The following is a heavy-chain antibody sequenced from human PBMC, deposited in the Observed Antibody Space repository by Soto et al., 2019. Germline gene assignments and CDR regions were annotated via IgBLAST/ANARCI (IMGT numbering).Heavy chain of an antibody. J-gene: IGHJ5*02. D-gene: IGHD3-10*01. CDR2: ISWNSGSI. V-gene: IGHV3-9*01. Sequence: PGGSLRLSCAASGFTFDDYAMHWVRQAPGKGLEWVSGISWNSGSIGYADSVKGRFTISRDNSKNTLYLQMNSLRAEDTAVYYCAKDPAMVRGVIGYNWFDPWGQGTLVTVSS. CDR3: AKDPAMVRGVIGYNWFDP. CDR1: GFTFDDYA.